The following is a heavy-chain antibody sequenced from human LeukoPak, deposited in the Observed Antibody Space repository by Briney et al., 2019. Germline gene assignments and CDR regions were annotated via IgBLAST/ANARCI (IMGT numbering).Heavy chain of an antibody. V-gene: IGHV3-74*01. D-gene: IGHD4-17*01. J-gene: IGHJ4*02. CDR2: INSDGSST. Sequence: GGSLRLSCAASGFTFSSYWMHWVRQAPGKGLVWVSRINSDGSSTSYADSVKGRVTISRDNAKNTLYLQMNSLRAEDTAVYYCAREGGHDYGTFDYWGQGTLVTVSS. CDR1: GFTFSSYW. CDR3: AREGGHDYGTFDY.